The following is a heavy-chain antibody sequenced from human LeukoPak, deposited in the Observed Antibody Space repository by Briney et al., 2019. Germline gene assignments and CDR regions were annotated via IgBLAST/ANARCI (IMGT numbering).Heavy chain of an antibody. CDR2: ISSSGSTI. J-gene: IGHJ4*02. Sequence: GGSLRLSCAASGFTFSSYSMNWVRQAPGKGLEWVSYISSSGSTIYYADSVKGRFTISRDNAKNSLYLQMNSLRAEDTAVYYCASGPTYYYGSGSSGSDYWGQGTLVTVSS. CDR3: ASGPTYYYGSGSSGSDY. D-gene: IGHD3-10*01. V-gene: IGHV3-48*04. CDR1: GFTFSSYS.